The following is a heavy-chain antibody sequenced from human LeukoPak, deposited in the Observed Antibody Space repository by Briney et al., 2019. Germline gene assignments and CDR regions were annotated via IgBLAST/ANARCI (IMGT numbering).Heavy chain of an antibody. Sequence: SETLSLTCTVSGGSISSSSYYWGWIRQPPGKGLEWIGSIYYSGSTYYNPSLKSRVTISVDTSKNQFSLKLSSVTAADTAVYYCARGGGIVVVITPWFDPWGQGTLVTVSS. CDR2: IYYSGST. CDR3: ARGGGIVVVITPWFDP. V-gene: IGHV4-39*07. D-gene: IGHD3-22*01. CDR1: GGSISSSSYY. J-gene: IGHJ5*02.